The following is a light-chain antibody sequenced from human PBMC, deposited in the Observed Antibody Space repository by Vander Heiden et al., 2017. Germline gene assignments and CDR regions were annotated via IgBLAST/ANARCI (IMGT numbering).Light chain of an antibody. J-gene: IGKJ2*02. CDR3: QQSYSTPRT. CDR1: QSISSY. CDR2: AAS. V-gene: IGKV1-39*01. Sequence: DIQMTQSPSSLSASVGDRVTITCRASQSISSYLNWYQQKPGKAPKLLIYAASSLQSRLPISSLQPEDFATYYCQQSYSTPRTFGQGTKLEIK.